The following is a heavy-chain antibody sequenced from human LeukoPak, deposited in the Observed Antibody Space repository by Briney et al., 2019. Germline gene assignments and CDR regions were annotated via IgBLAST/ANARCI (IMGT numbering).Heavy chain of an antibody. Sequence: SETLSLTCSVSGGSISTYYWSWIRQTPGKGLEQIGYIYNSGSTNYNPSLEGRVTMSIDTSKNQFSLKLSSVTAADTAVYYCARPIRSTHNAFDIWGQGTMVTVSS. CDR1: GGSISTYY. CDR3: ARPIRSTHNAFDI. CDR2: IYNSGST. D-gene: IGHD2/OR15-2a*01. J-gene: IGHJ3*02. V-gene: IGHV4-59*01.